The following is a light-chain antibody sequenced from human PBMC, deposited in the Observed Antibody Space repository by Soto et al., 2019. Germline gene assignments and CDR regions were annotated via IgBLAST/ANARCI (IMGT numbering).Light chain of an antibody. CDR3: SSYAASNNFYFV. Sequence: QSALTQPPSASGSPGQSVTISCTGTSSDVGGYNYVSWYQQYPGRAHKRMIYEVTKRPSGVPDRLSDSKSGNTASLTVSGLQAEDEADYYCSSYAASNNFYFVFGGGTKLTVL. V-gene: IGLV2-8*01. CDR1: SSDVGGYNY. CDR2: EVT. J-gene: IGLJ3*02.